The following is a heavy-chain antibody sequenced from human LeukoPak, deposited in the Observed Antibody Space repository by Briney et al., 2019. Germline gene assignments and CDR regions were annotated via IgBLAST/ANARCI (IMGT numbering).Heavy chain of an antibody. CDR1: GGSFSGYY. CDR3: ATSALRYAYYYHYGMDV. V-gene: IGHV4-34*01. J-gene: IGHJ6*02. Sequence: SETLSLTCAVYGGSFSGYYWSWIRQPPGKGLEWIGEINHSGSTNYNPSLKSRVTISVDTSKNQFSLKLSSVTAADTAVYYCATSALRYAYYYHYGMDVWGQGTTITVSS. CDR2: INHSGST. D-gene: IGHD2-8*01.